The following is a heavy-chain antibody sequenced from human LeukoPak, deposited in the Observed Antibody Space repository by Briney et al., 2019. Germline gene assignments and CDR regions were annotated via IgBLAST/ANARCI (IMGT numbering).Heavy chain of an antibody. CDR2: IKLDGSEK. J-gene: IGHJ4*02. V-gene: IGHV3-7*03. CDR3: AKGGKWDVTPFDY. CDR1: GFTFSSYA. D-gene: IGHD1-26*01. Sequence: GGSLRLSCAASGFTFSSYAMSWVRQAPGKGLEWVANIKLDGSEKNYVDSVKGRFTISRDNSKNTLYLQVNSLRAEDTAVYYCAKGGKWDVTPFDYWGQGTLVTVSS.